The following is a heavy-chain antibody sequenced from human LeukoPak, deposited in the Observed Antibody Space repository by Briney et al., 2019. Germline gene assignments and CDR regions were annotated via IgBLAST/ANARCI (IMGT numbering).Heavy chain of an antibody. CDR3: AKDSSSSDELSADYFDY. CDR2: MNPSDGST. Sequence: ASVKVSCKASGYTFTSYYMHWVRQAPGQGLEWMGIMNPSDGSTSYAQKFQGRLTMTRDTSTSTVYMELSSLRSEDTAVYYCAKDSSSSDELSADYFDYWGQGILVTVSS. D-gene: IGHD6-6*01. J-gene: IGHJ4*02. V-gene: IGHV1-46*01. CDR1: GYTFTSYY.